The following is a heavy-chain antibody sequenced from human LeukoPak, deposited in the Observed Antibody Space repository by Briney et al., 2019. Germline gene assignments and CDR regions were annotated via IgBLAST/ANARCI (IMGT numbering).Heavy chain of an antibody. Sequence: SETLSLTCRVSGVSISSGSNYWGWIRQPPGKTREWIGSIYSSSSTYYNSSLKSRVIILIDTAKNHFSLNLSSVTAADTAVYYCARSDGYGLVGIWGQGTMVTVSS. CDR1: GVSISSGSNY. V-gene: IGHV4-39*07. CDR3: ARSDGYGLVGI. CDR2: IYSSSST. D-gene: IGHD3-10*01. J-gene: IGHJ3*02.